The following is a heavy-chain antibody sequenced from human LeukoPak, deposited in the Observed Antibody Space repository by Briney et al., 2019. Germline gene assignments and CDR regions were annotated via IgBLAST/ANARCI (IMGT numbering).Heavy chain of an antibody. J-gene: IGHJ4*02. CDR1: GGSFSGYY. V-gene: IGHV4-34*01. D-gene: IGHD4-17*01. CDR3: ARVKGLTTVTSDY. CDR2: INHSGST. Sequence: SETLSLTCAVYGGSFSGYYWSWIRQPPGKGLEWIGEINHSGSTNYNPSLKSRVTISVDTSKNQFSLKLSSVTAADTAVYYCARVKGLTTVTSDYWGQGTLVTVSS.